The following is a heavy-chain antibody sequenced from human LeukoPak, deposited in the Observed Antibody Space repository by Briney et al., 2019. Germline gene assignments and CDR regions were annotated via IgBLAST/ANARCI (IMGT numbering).Heavy chain of an antibody. D-gene: IGHD5-12*01. V-gene: IGHV4-30-2*01. J-gene: IGHJ4*02. CDR2: IYHSGST. Sequence: TLSLTCAVSGGSISSGGYSWSWIRQPPGKGLEWIGYIYHSGSTYYNPSLKSRVTISVDRSKNQFSLKLSSVTAADTAVYYCARGRRGYSGYEHPYYFDYWGQGTLVTVSS. CDR1: GGSISSGGYS. CDR3: ARGRRGYSGYEHPYYFDY.